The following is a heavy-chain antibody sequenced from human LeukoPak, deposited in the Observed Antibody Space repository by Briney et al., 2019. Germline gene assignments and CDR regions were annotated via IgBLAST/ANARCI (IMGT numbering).Heavy chain of an antibody. CDR1: GFTFSLYW. Sequence: GGSLRLSCAASGFTFSLYWMHWVRQGPGKGLMWVSRLNEDGSTADYADSVKGRFTMSRDNAKGKVFLEMRSLTVEDTAIYFCVRERIYYSDLAYKERENFDLWGRGTLVTVSS. J-gene: IGHJ5*02. CDR2: LNEDGSTA. CDR3: VRERIYYSDLAYKERENFDL. D-gene: IGHD1-26*01. V-gene: IGHV3-74*01.